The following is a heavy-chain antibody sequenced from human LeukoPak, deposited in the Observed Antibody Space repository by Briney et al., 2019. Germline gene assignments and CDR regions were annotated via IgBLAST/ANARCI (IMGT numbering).Heavy chain of an antibody. CDR1: GFTFSTYA. J-gene: IGHJ4*02. V-gene: IGHV3-23*01. CDR2: ISGSGGST. CDR3: AKSHKVTTGTYYFDY. Sequence: PGGSLRLSCAVSGFTFSTYAMSWVRQAPGKGLDWVSGISGSGGSTYYADSLKGRFTISRDNSKNTLYLEMNSLRAEDTAVYYCAKSHKVTTGTYYFDYWGQGTLVTVSS. D-gene: IGHD1-1*01.